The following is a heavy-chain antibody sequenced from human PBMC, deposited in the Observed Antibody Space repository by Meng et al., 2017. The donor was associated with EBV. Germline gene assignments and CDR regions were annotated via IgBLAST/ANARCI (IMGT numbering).Heavy chain of an antibody. J-gene: IGHJ4*02. CDR3: ARAEIAAAGRLDY. D-gene: IGHD6-13*01. CDR2: INPIFGTA. CDR1: AGRSNSHR. V-gene: IGHV1-69*06. Sequence: QMKCGQSGGELRKPGSEVTRACKEYAGRSNSHRGGWGRPAPGQGLEWMGGINPIFGTAYYAQKFQGRVTITAVKSTGTAYIELSSLISEDTAVYYCARAEIAAAGRLDYWGQGTLVTVSS.